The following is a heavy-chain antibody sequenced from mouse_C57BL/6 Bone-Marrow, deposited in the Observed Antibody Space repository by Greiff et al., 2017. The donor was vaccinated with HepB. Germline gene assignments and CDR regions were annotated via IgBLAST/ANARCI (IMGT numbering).Heavy chain of an antibody. Sequence: QVQLQQSGPGLVAPSQCLSISCTVSGFSLTSYAISWVRQPPGKGLEWLGVIWPGGGTNYNSAHKASMSISKDNSKSQVFLKMNSLQTDDTARYYCASDYDVWFAYWGQGTLVTVSA. CDR1: GFSLTSYA. CDR2: IWPGGGT. J-gene: IGHJ3*01. D-gene: IGHD2-4*01. CDR3: ASDYDVWFAY. V-gene: IGHV2-9-1*01.